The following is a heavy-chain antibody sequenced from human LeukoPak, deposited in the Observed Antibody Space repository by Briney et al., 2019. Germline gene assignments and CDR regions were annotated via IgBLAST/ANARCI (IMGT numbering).Heavy chain of an antibody. CDR1: GGSISSGSYY. D-gene: IGHD3-9*01. CDR2: IYTSGST. V-gene: IGHV4-61*02. J-gene: IGHJ5*02. Sequence: SETLSLTCTVSGGSISSGSYYWSWIRQPAVKGLEWIGRIYTSGSTNYNPSLKSRVTISVDTSKNQFSLKLSSVTAADTAVYYCARDSPARGYYDILTGYYHPNWFDPWGQGTLVTVSS. CDR3: ARDSPARGYYDILTGYYHPNWFDP.